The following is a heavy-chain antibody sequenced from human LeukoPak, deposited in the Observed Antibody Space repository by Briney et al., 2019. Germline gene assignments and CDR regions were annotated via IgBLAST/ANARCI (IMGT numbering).Heavy chain of an antibody. CDR2: ISSISNYI. CDR3: ARDWGNWDFDY. CDR1: GFTFNYYS. D-gene: IGHD1-1*01. Sequence: PGGSLRLSCAASGFTFNYYSMNWVRQAPGKGLEWVSSISSISNYIYYADSVKGRFTISRDNVKKSLYLQMNSLRAEDTAVYYCARDWGNWDFDYWGQGTLVTVSS. J-gene: IGHJ4*02. V-gene: IGHV3-21*01.